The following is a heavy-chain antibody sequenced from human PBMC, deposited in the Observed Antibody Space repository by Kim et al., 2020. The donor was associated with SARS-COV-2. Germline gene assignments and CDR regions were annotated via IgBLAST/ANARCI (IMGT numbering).Heavy chain of an antibody. Sequence: LKTRVTISVDTSKNQFSLKLSSVTAADTAVYYCARGSVVVVAATRNWFDPWGQGTLVTVSS. D-gene: IGHD2-15*01. J-gene: IGHJ5*02. CDR3: ARGSVVVVAATRNWFDP. V-gene: IGHV4-34*01.